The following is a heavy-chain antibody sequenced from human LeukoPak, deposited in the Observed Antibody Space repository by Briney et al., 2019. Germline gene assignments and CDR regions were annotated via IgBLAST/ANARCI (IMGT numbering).Heavy chain of an antibody. D-gene: IGHD3-10*01. CDR1: GFTLSDFG. J-gene: IGHJ4*02. CDR3: ARGTFVRGANPWYFDY. V-gene: IGHV3-33*01. CDR2: IWYDGSNK. Sequence: GGSLTLSCVASGFTLSDFGVHWVRQAPSKGLDWVALIWYDGSNKYYADSVKARFTISRDISKNTIHLQMNSLRPDDTAVYYCARGTFVRGANPWYFDYWGQGMLVTVSS.